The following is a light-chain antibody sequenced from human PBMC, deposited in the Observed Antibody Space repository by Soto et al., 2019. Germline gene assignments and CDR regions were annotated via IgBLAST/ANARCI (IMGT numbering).Light chain of an antibody. V-gene: IGKV1-9*01. CDR3: QQLNNYPRT. CDR2: TAS. CDR1: QAFSSY. Sequence: IQLTQSPSSLSDSVGDRFTITSRASQAFSSYLAWYQQKPGTAPKLLIYTASTLQSGVPSRFSGSGSGTDFTLTISSLQPEDFATYYCQQLNNYPRTFGPGTKVDVK. J-gene: IGKJ3*01.